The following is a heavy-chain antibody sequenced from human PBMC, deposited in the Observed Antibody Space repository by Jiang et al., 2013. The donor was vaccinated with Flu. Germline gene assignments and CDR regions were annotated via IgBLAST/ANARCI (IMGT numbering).Heavy chain of an antibody. D-gene: IGHD3-16*01. Sequence: PGLVKPSETLSLTCTVSGGSISSYYWSWVRQPPGKGLEWIGEIYHSGSTNYNPSLKSRVTISVDKSKNQFSLKLSSVTAADTAVYYCARGGGTLYGMDVWGKGTTVTVSS. CDR3: ARGGGTLYGMDV. V-gene: IGHV4-59*12. CDR2: IYHSGST. CDR1: GGSISSYY. J-gene: IGHJ6*04.